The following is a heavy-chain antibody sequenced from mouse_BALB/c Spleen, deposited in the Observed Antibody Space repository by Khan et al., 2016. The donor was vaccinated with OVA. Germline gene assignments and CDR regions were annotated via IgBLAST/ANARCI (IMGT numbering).Heavy chain of an antibody. V-gene: IGHV1S137*01. CDR3: TRGRSLTS. CDR1: VYTFTDYA. D-gene: IGHD1-1*01. J-gene: IGHJ3*01. Sequence: VQLQESGAELVRPGVSVKISCKGSVYTFTDYAMHWVKQSHAKSLVWFGVISTYYDDADYNQSFQGKASMTVDRSYSTAYLELASMTSEDSAIYYSTRGRSLTSWGQGTLVTVPA. CDR2: ISTYYDDA.